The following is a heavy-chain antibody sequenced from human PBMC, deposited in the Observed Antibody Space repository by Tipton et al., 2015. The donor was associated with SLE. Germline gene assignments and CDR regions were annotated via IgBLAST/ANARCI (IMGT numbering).Heavy chain of an antibody. V-gene: IGHV4-59*11. CDR2: TYNNDRT. D-gene: IGHD1-26*01. J-gene: IGHJ5*01. CDR3: ARFHLKSYYEFDS. Sequence: TLSLTCSVSGVSIRTHYWSWIRQSPGKGLEWIVYTYNNDRTKYNPSLQRRVTVSVDTSENQLSLKLTSVTAADTAVYYCARFHLKSYYEFDSWGQGTLVTVSS. CDR1: GVSIRTHY.